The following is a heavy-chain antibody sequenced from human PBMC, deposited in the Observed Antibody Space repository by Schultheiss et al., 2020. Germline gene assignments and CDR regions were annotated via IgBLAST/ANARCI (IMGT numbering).Heavy chain of an antibody. Sequence: ASVKVSCKASGYTFTTYGITWVRRAPGQGLEWMGWISAYNGDTSYSQNFQGRVTMTADASATTAFMELSSLRSEDTAVYYCARGGMATIHFDYWGQGTLVTVSS. J-gene: IGHJ4*02. D-gene: IGHD5-24*01. CDR1: GYTFTTYG. CDR2: ISAYNGDT. CDR3: ARGGMATIHFDY. V-gene: IGHV1-18*01.